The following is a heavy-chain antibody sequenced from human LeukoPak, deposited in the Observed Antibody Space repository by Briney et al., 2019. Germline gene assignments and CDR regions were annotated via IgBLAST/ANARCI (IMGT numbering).Heavy chain of an antibody. V-gene: IGHV3-7*01. CDR3: ARTRQAWYGAFDI. J-gene: IGHJ3*02. CDR2: INPDGSEK. D-gene: IGHD6-13*01. Sequence: GGSLRLSCTASGFSFSSNWMTWVRQAPGKGLEWVGNINPDGSEKFYVDSVRGRFTISRDNAKNSLYLQMNSLRAEDTAVYYCARTRQAWYGAFDIWGQGTMVTVSS. CDR1: GFSFSSNW.